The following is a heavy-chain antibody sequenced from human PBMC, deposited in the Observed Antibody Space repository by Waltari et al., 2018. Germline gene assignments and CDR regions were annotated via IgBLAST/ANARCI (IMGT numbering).Heavy chain of an antibody. CDR1: GFTFSNFW. CDR3: QRGDY. J-gene: IGHJ4*02. Sequence: EVQLVESGGGLVKRGGSLRLSWGASGFTFSNFWTRWARQAPGKGLEWVANINQDGSGDYYVDSVKGRFTISRDNAKNSLYLQMNSLRAEDTAVYYCQRGDYWGQGTLVTVSS. V-gene: IGHV3-7*04. CDR2: INQDGSGD.